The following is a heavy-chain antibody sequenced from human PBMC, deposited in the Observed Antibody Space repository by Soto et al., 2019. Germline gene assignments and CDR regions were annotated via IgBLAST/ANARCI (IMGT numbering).Heavy chain of an antibody. V-gene: IGHV1-18*01. Sequence: ASVKVSCKASGYTFTSYGISWVRQAPGQGLEWMGWISAYNGNTNYAQKLQGRVTMTTDTSTSTAYMELRSLRSDDTAVYYCARDPGIGWEPNDDAFDIWGQGTMVTVSS. J-gene: IGHJ3*02. CDR3: ARDPGIGWEPNDDAFDI. D-gene: IGHD1-26*01. CDR2: ISAYNGNT. CDR1: GYTFTSYG.